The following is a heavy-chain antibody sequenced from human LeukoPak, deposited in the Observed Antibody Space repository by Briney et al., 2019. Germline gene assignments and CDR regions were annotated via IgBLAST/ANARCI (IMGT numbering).Heavy chain of an antibody. CDR1: GGSISSSSYY. Sequence: SETLSLTCTVSGGSISSSSYYWSWIRQPPGKGLEWIGYTYYSGSTNYNPSLKSRVTISVDTSKNQFSLKLSSVTAADTAVYYCARGGMVRGVRGQYYFDYWGQGTLVTVSS. D-gene: IGHD3-10*01. J-gene: IGHJ4*02. CDR2: TYYSGST. V-gene: IGHV4-61*01. CDR3: ARGGMVRGVRGQYYFDY.